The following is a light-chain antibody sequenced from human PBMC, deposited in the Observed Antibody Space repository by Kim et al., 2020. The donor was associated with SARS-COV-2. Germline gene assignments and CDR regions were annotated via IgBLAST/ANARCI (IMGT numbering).Light chain of an antibody. J-gene: IGKJ1*01. V-gene: IGKV3-15*01. CDR1: QSVSSN. Sequence: EIVMTQSPATLSVSPGERATLSCRASQSVSSNLAWYQQKPGQAPRLIIYGASTRATGIPDRFSGSGSGTEFTLTISRLEPEDFAVYYCQQYGSSPQLFGQGTKVDIK. CDR3: QQYGSSPQL. CDR2: GAS.